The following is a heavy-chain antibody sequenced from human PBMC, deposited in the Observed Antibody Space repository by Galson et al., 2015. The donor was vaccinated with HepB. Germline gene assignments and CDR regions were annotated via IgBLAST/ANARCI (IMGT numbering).Heavy chain of an antibody. CDR3: ARVQWYYDSTPRYFDC. J-gene: IGHJ4*02. CDR1: GFTFSSYW. Sequence: SLRLSCAASGFTFSSYWVSWVRQAPGKGLEWVANIKQDGSEKYYVDSVKGRFTISRDNAKNSLYLQMNSLRAEDTAVYYCARVQWYYDSTPRYFDCWGQGTLVTVSS. V-gene: IGHV3-7*03. CDR2: IKQDGSEK. D-gene: IGHD3-22*01.